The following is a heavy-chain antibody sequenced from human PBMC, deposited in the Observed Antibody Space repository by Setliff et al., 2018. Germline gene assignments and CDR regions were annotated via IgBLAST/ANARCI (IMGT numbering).Heavy chain of an antibody. CDR3: ARAPSVELVTIRTNSWFTY. V-gene: IGHV1-18*01. Sequence: PRASVKVSCKASGYTFRNYAFAWVRQAPGQGLEWVGWISVYNGDTNYAQKFQGRVTLTTDTSTSTAYMELRSLTSDDSAFYYCARAPSVELVTIRTNSWFTYWGQGTLVTVSS. D-gene: IGHD5-18*01. CDR1: GYTFRNYA. CDR2: ISVYNGDT. J-gene: IGHJ4*02.